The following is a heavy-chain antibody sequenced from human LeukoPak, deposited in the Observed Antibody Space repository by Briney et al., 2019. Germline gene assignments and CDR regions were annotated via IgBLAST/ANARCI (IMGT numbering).Heavy chain of an antibody. V-gene: IGHV4-39*01. CDR2: IYYSGST. CDR1: GGSISSSSYY. CDR3: ARHSSDTVTSV. J-gene: IGHJ4*02. Sequence: SETLSLTCTVSGGSISSSSYYWGWIRQPPGKGLEWIGSIYYSGSTYYNPSLKSRVTISVDTSKNQFSLKLSSVTAADMAVYYCARHSSDTVTSVWGQGTLVTVSS. D-gene: IGHD4-17*01.